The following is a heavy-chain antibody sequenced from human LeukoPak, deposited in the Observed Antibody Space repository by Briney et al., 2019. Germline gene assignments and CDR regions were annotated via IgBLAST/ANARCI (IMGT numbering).Heavy chain of an antibody. D-gene: IGHD1-26*01. Sequence: ASVKVSCKASGYTFTGSYMHWVRQAPGQGLEWMGWINPNSGGTNYAQKFQGRVTMTRDTSISTAYMELSRLRADDTAVYYCARDRGVGVDAFYIWGQGTMVTVSS. V-gene: IGHV1-2*02. J-gene: IGHJ3*02. CDR1: GYTFTGSY. CDR3: ARDRGVGVDAFYI. CDR2: INPNSGGT.